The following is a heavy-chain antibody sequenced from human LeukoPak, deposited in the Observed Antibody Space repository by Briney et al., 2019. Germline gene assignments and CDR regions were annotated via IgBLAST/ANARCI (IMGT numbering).Heavy chain of an antibody. CDR2: ISAYNGNT. D-gene: IGHD3-22*01. CDR1: GYTFTSYG. J-gene: IGHJ4*02. V-gene: IGHV1-18*01. CDR3: ARLYYDSSGPCFDY. Sequence: ASVKVSCKASGYTFTSYGISWVRQAPGQGLEWMGWISAYNGNTNYAQKLQGRVTMTTDTSTGTAYMELRILRSDDTAVYYCARLYYDSSGPCFDYWGQGTLVTVSS.